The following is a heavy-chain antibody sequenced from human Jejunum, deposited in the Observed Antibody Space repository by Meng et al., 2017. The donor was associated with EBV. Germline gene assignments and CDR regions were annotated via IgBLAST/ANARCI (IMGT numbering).Heavy chain of an antibody. CDR1: GFMFSDHG. CDR2: VSYDGRKE. Sequence: VQRVEVGGGVVQPGRSLGLSCVGSGFMFSDHGMHWVRQAPGKGLEWVAIVSYDGRKEYYADSVKGRFTVSRDSSKNEVSLQMDSLRPEDTAVYYCARGSGYSDYMFDYWGQGALVTVSS. D-gene: IGHD4-11*01. J-gene: IGHJ4*02. CDR3: ARGSGYSDYMFDY. V-gene: IGHV3-30*03.